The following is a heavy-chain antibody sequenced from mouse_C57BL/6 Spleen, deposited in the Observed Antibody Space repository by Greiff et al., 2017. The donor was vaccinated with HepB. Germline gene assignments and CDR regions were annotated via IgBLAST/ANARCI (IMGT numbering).Heavy chain of an antibody. CDR2: ISYDGSN. CDR1: GYSITSGYY. D-gene: IGHD2-5*01. J-gene: IGHJ3*01. CDR3: AREDYSNPAWFAY. V-gene: IGHV3-6*01. Sequence: EVQLQQSGPGLVKPSQSLSLTCSVTGYSITSGYYWNWIRQFPGNKLEWMGYISYDGSNNYNPSLKNRISITRDTSKNQFCLKLNSVTTEDTATYYCAREDYSNPAWFAYWGQGTLVTVSA.